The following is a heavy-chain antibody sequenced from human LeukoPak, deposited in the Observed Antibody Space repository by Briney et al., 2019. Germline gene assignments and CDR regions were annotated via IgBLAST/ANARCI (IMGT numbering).Heavy chain of an antibody. CDR2: IYYSGST. CDR1: GGSISSYY. D-gene: IGHD6-13*01. V-gene: IGHV4-39*07. Sequence: SETLSLTCTVSGGSISSYYWGWIRQPPGKGLEWIGSIYYSGSTYYKPSLKSRVTISLDTSKNQFSLKLSSVTAADTAVYYCARAYSPPQWSPFDYWGQGTLVTVSS. CDR3: ARAYSPPQWSPFDY. J-gene: IGHJ4*02.